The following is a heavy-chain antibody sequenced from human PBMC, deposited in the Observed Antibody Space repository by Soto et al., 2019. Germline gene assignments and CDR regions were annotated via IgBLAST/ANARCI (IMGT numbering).Heavy chain of an antibody. D-gene: IGHD6-19*01. CDR3: ARGATASADPSRGSNCYCGMEG. CDR2: IIPIFGTA. Sequence: ASVKVSCKASGGTFSSYAISWVLQARGQGLEWMGGIIPIFGTANYAQKFQGRVTITADKSTSTAYIELSSLRSEDTAVYYCARGATASADPSRGSNCYCGMEGWGRGPTVIVSS. CDR1: GGTFSSYA. V-gene: IGHV1-69*06. J-gene: IGHJ6*02.